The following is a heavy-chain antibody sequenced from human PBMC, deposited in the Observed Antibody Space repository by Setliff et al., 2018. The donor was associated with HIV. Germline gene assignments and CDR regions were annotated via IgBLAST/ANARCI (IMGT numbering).Heavy chain of an antibody. CDR2: ISSNGGST. J-gene: IGHJ6*03. D-gene: IGHD2-8*02. Sequence: PGGSLRLSCSASGFTFSSYAMHWVRQAPGKGLEYVSAISSNGGSTYYADSVKGRFTISRDNSKNTLYLQMNSLRAEDTALYYCARVSSTYWYSIFRNYYSHMDVWGKGTTVTVSS. CDR1: GFTFSSYA. V-gene: IGHV3-64*04. CDR3: ARVSSTYWYSIFRNYYSHMDV.